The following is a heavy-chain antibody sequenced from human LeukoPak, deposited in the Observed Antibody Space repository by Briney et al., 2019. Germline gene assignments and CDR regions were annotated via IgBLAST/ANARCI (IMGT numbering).Heavy chain of an antibody. Sequence: SETLSLTCTVSGGSLSSYYWSWIRQPPGKGLEWIGYIYHSGSTNYNPSLKSRVTISVDTSQNQFYLKLSSVTAADTAVYYCARDGYSGSDALWGQGTLVTVSS. CDR3: ARDGYSGSDAL. CDR1: GGSLSSYY. D-gene: IGHD5-12*01. CDR2: IYHSGST. V-gene: IGHV4-59*01. J-gene: IGHJ4*02.